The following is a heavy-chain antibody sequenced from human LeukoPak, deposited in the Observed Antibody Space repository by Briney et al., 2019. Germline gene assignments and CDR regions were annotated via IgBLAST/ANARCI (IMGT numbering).Heavy chain of an antibody. Sequence: GGSLRLSCAASGFTFSNYGMQWVRQAPGKRLEWLAFILYDGTNKYSADSVKGRFTISRDNSKNTLYLQMNSLRPEDTAVYYCAKDRGYCTNGVCPLDYWGQGTLVTVSS. CDR2: ILYDGTNK. CDR3: AKDRGYCTNGVCPLDY. D-gene: IGHD2-8*01. CDR1: GFTFSNYG. J-gene: IGHJ4*02. V-gene: IGHV3-30*02.